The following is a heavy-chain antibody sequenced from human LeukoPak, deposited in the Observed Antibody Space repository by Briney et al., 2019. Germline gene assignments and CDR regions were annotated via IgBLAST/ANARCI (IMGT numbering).Heavy chain of an antibody. CDR1: GYTLTELS. V-gene: IGHV1-24*01. CDR2: FDPEDGET. D-gene: IGHD3-22*01. CDR3: ATDLSGYYDSSGSY. J-gene: IGHJ4*02. Sequence: ASVKVSSKVSGYTLTELSMHWVRQAPGKGLEWMGGFDPEDGETIYAQKFQGRVTMTEDTSTDTAYMELSSLRSEDTAVYYCATDLSGYYDSSGSYWGQGTLVTVSS.